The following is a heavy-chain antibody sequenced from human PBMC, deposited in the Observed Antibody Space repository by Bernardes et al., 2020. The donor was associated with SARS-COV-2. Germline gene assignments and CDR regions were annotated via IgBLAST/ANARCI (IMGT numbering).Heavy chain of an antibody. CDR2: INSDGTRT. CDR3: ARSDWFDP. V-gene: IGHV3-74*01. Sequence: GALRLSCAASGFTFSPYWMHWVRQAPGKGLVWVSRINSDGTRTYYADSVKGRFTISRDNAKNTLYLQMNSLRAEDTAVYYCARSDWFDPWGQGTLVTVAS. CDR1: GFTFSPYW. D-gene: IGHD2-21*01. J-gene: IGHJ5*02.